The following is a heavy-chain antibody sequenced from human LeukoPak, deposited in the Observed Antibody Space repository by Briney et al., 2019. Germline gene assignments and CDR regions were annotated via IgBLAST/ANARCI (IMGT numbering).Heavy chain of an antibody. V-gene: IGHV3-66*04. Sequence: PGGSLRLPCAASGFTVSTNYMTWVRQAPGKGLEWVSVIYSGGSTYYADSVKGRFTISRDNSKNTLYLQMNSLRAEDTAEYYCASHGSGSLFFDYWGQGTLVTVSS. CDR1: GFTVSTNY. D-gene: IGHD3-10*01. J-gene: IGHJ4*02. CDR2: IYSGGST. CDR3: ASHGSGSLFFDY.